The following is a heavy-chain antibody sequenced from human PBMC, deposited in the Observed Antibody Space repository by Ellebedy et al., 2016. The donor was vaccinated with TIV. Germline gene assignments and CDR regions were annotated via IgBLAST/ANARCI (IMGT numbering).Heavy chain of an antibody. CDR3: ATQVEYCTDTTCSAGYFDY. V-gene: IGHV5-51*01. Sequence: GESLKISXKGFGYSFSNHWIAWVRQMPGRGPEWVGIIFPDTSYTKYSPSFQGHISISVDKSVNTAYLQWSSLRASDTAMYYCATQVEYCTDTTCSAGYFDYWGQGTLLTVSS. CDR1: GYSFSNHW. CDR2: IFPDTSYT. D-gene: IGHD2-2*01. J-gene: IGHJ4*02.